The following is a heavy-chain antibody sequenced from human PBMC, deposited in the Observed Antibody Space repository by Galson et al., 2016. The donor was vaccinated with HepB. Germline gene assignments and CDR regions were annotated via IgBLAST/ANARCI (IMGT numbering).Heavy chain of an antibody. CDR2: ISYDGSDK. J-gene: IGHJ4*02. D-gene: IGHD3-22*01. CDR1: GFSFSYYG. CDR3: AKDSGYSQPYFVH. Sequence: SLRLSCAASGFSFSYYGMHWVRQAPGKGLERVASISYDGSDKNYADSVKGRFTLSRDTSKNTLFLQMSSLRVEDTAVYYCAKDSGYSQPYFVHWGQGTLVTVSS. V-gene: IGHV3-30*18.